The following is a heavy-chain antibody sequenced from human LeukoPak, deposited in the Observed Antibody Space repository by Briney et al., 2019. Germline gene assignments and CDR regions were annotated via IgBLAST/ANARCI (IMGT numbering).Heavy chain of an antibody. D-gene: IGHD3-10*01. J-gene: IGHJ4*02. CDR1: GYFISNDYY. V-gene: IGHV4-38-2*02. Sequence: SETLSLTCSVSGYFISNDYYWGWMRQPPGKGLEWIGSIYHSGSTYYNPSLKSRSTISVNTSKNQFSLRLKSLTAADTAVYFCARGGPYYYGSGTYYGFDYWGQGTLVTVSS. CDR3: ARGGPYYYGSGTYYGFDY. CDR2: IYHSGST.